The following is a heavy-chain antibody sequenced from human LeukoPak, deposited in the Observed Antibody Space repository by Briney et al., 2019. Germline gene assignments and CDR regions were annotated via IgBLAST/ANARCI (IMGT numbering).Heavy chain of an antibody. Sequence: QAGGSLRLSCAASGFTFSSYSMNWVRQAPGKGLEWVSYISSSSSTIYYADSVKGRFTISRDNAKNSLYLQMNSLRAEDTAVYYCHPDYYDSSGYLDAFDIWGQGTMVTVSS. V-gene: IGHV3-48*01. D-gene: IGHD3-22*01. CDR1: GFTFSSYS. CDR2: ISSSSSTI. J-gene: IGHJ3*02. CDR3: HPDYYDSSGYLDAFDI.